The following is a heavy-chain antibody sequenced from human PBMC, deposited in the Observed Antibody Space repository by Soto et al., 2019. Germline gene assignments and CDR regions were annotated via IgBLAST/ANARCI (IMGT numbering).Heavy chain of an antibody. J-gene: IGHJ6*03. Sequence: SETLSLTCTVSGGSISSYYWSWIRQPPGKGLEWIGYIYYSGSTNYNPSLKSRVTISVDTSKNQFSLKLSSVTAADTAVYYCARELTMVRGVGWYMDVWGKGTTVTVSS. CDR1: GGSISSYY. V-gene: IGHV4-59*01. CDR3: ARELTMVRGVGWYMDV. D-gene: IGHD3-10*01. CDR2: IYYSGST.